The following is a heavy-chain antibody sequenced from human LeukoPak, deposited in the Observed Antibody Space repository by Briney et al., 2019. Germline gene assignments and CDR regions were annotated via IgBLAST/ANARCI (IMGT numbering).Heavy chain of an antibody. J-gene: IGHJ4*02. V-gene: IGHV3-7*01. CDR2: IRQDGSEK. Sequence: GGSLRLSCAASGFTFSSYWMSWARQAPGKGLEWVANIRQDGSEKCYVDSVKGQFTISRDNAKNSLYLQMTSLRAEDTAVYYCARENRSTSCCFDYWDQGTLVTVSS. CDR1: GFTFSSYW. D-gene: IGHD2-2*01. CDR3: ARENRSTSCCFDY.